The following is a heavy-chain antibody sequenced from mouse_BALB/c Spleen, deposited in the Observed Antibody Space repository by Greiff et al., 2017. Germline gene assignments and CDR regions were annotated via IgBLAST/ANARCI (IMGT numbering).Heavy chain of an antibody. Sequence: VQGVESGAELVKPGASVKLSCKASGYTFTSYYMYWVKQRPGQGLEWIGEINPSNGGTNFNEKFKSKATLTVDKSSSTAYMQLSSLTSEDSAVYYCTRFLTTRAMDYWGQGTSVTVSS. CDR1: GYTFTSYY. V-gene: IGHV1S81*02. CDR3: TRFLTTRAMDY. CDR2: INPSNGGT. D-gene: IGHD1-2*01. J-gene: IGHJ4*01.